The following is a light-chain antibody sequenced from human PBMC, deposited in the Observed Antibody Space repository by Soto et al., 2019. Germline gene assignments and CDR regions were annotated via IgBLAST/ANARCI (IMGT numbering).Light chain of an antibody. J-gene: IGLJ1*01. CDR1: SSDVGGYNY. Sequence: QSVLTQPASVSGSPGQSITISCTGTSSDVGGYNYVSWYQRHPGKAPKLMIYDVSNRPSGVSNRFSGSKSGNTASLTISGLQAEDEADYHCSSYTSSSTLDVFGTGTKVTVL. V-gene: IGLV2-14*01. CDR2: DVS. CDR3: SSYTSSSTLDV.